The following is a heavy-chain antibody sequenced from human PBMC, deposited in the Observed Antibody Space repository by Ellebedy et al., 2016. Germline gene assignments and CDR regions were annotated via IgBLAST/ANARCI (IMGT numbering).Heavy chain of an antibody. D-gene: IGHD1/OR15-1a*01. CDR1: GGSISSSSYY. CDR3: ARLLAPRGPNKNYFDY. V-gene: IGHV4-39*01. J-gene: IGHJ4*02. CDR2: IYYSGST. Sequence: GSLRLXXTVSGGSISSSSYYWGWIRQPPGKGLEWIGSIYYSGSTYYNPSLKSRVTISVDTSKNQFSLKLSSVTAADTAVYYCARLLAPRGPNKNYFDYWGQGTLVTVSS.